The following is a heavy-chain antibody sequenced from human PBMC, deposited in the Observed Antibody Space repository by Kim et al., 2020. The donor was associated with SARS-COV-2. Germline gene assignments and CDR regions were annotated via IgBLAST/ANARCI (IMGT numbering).Heavy chain of an antibody. CDR3: ARVSGSSWYPPYYFDY. D-gene: IGHD6-13*01. J-gene: IGHJ4*02. V-gene: IGHV4-59*01. Sequence: SLNSRVTISVDTSKNQFSLKLSSVTAADTAGYYCARVSGSSWYPPYYFDYWGQGTLVTVSS.